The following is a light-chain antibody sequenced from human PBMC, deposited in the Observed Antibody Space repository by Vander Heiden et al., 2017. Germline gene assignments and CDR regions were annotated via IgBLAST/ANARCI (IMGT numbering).Light chain of an antibody. V-gene: IGLV3-25*03. Sequence: SYELTQPPTASVSPGQTARITCSGDALPKQYAFWYQQKPGQAPVLVMYKDSERSSGIPDRFSGSSSGTTVTLTISGVQAEDEADYYCQSADSSGADVVFGGGTKLTVL. CDR3: QSADSSGADVV. CDR1: ALPKQY. J-gene: IGLJ2*01. CDR2: KDS.